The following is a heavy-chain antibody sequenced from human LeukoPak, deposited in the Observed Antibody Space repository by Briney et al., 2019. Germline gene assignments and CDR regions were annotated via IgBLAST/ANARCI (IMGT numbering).Heavy chain of an antibody. V-gene: IGHV3-64*01. Sequence: GGSLRLSCAASGFTFSSYAMHWVRQAPGKGLEYVSAISSNGGSTYYANSVKGRFTISRDNSKNTLYLQMGSLRAEDMAVYYCANENYYGSGSYPDYWGQGTLVTVSS. CDR3: ANENYYGSGSYPDY. J-gene: IGHJ4*02. CDR1: GFTFSSYA. CDR2: ISSNGGST. D-gene: IGHD3-10*01.